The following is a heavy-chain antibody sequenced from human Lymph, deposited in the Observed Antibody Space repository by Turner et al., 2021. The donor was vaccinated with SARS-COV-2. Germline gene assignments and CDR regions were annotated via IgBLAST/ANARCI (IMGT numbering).Heavy chain of an antibody. V-gene: IGHV3-30-3*01. CDR3: ARDVGAALDY. CDR2: ISYDGSNK. D-gene: IGHD6-25*01. Sequence: QVQLVESGGGVVQPGRSLRLSCAASGFTFSSYAMHWGRQAPGKGLEWVALISYDGSNKYYADSVKGRFTISRDNSKNTLYLQMNSLRAEDTAVYYCARDVGAALDYWGQGTLVTVSS. CDR1: GFTFSSYA. J-gene: IGHJ4*02.